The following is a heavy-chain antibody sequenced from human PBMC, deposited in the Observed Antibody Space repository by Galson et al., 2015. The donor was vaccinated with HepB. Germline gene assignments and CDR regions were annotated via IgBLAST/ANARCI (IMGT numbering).Heavy chain of an antibody. Sequence: SLRLSCAASGFTFSGRWMSWVRQAPGKGLEWVANIHRDGSESYYVDSVRGRFAISRDNAKNSVYLQMNSLRDEDTAMYHCISSTGEYWGQGTLVTVSS. J-gene: IGHJ4*02. D-gene: IGHD2-2*01. CDR2: IHRDGSES. CDR3: ISSTGEY. CDR1: GFTFSGRW. V-gene: IGHV3-7*03.